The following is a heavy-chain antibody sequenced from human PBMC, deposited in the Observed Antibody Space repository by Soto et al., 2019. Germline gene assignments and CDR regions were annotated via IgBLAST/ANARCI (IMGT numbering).Heavy chain of an antibody. Sequence: QVQLVQSGAEVKKPGASVKVSCKASGYTFTSYGISWVRQAPGQGLEWMGWISAYNGNTNYAQKLQGRVTMTTDTSTSTAYMELRSLRSDDTAVYYCARDSGDDYYGSGGPPYFDYWGQGTLVTVSS. J-gene: IGHJ4*02. V-gene: IGHV1-18*01. CDR2: ISAYNGNT. CDR3: ARDSGDDYYGSGGPPYFDY. D-gene: IGHD3-10*01. CDR1: GYTFTSYG.